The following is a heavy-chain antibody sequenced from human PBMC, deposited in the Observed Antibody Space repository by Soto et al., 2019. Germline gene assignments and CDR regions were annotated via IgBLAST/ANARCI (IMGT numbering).Heavy chain of an antibody. V-gene: IGHV3-23*01. J-gene: IGHJ3*01. CDR2: ITASGGGT. CDR1: TFTFATYG. CDR3: TRDPNGDYIGAFDF. Sequence: DVQLLESGGVLVQPGGSLRLSCAASTFTFATYGMTWVRQAPGGGLAWVSSITASGGGTSYADSVRGRFTVSRDNFKNILYLQMNSLRGEDTAIYYCTRDPNGDYIGAFDFWDQGTVVTVSS. D-gene: IGHD4-17*01.